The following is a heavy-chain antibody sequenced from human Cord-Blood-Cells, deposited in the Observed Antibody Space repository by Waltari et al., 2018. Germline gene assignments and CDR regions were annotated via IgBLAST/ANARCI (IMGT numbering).Heavy chain of an antibody. Sequence: QVQLQESGPGLVKPSQTLSPTCTFSGGSISSGGYYWSWIRQHPGKGLEWIGYIYYSGSTYYNPSLKSRVTISVDTSKNQFSLKLSSVTAADTAVYYCARDSRRGATDYWGQGTLVTVSS. J-gene: IGHJ4*02. V-gene: IGHV4-31*03. CDR3: ARDSRRGATDY. CDR2: IYYSGST. D-gene: IGHD1-26*01. CDR1: GGSISSGGYY.